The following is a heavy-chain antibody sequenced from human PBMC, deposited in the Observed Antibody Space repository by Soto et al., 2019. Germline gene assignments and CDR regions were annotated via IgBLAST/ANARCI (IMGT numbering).Heavy chain of an antibody. Sequence: SETLSLTXAVYGGSFSAYYWSWIRQPPGKGLEWIGEIDHSGSTNYNPSLKSRVTISVDTSKNQFSLRLSSVTAADTAVYYCASQTNYYGSGSFYSWFDPWGQGTLVTVSS. J-gene: IGHJ5*02. D-gene: IGHD3-10*01. CDR2: IDHSGST. CDR1: GGSFSAYY. CDR3: ASQTNYYGSGSFYSWFDP. V-gene: IGHV4-34*01.